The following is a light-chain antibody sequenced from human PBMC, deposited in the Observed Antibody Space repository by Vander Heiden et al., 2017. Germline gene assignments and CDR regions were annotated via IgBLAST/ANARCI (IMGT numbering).Light chain of an antibody. V-gene: IGKV2-28*01. CDR1: HSLLHSNGYNY. Sequence: DMVMTQSPLSLPATLGEPASISCRTSHSLLHSNGYNYLVWYLQKPGQSPQLLIYLGSTRASGVPDRFSCSGLGTDFTLKISRVEADDFGVYYCMQALQTPRTFGQGTLLEIK. J-gene: IGKJ5*01. CDR3: MQALQTPRT. CDR2: LGS.